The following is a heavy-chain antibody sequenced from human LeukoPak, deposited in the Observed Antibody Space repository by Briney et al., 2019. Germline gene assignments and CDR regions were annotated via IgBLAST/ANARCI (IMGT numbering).Heavy chain of an antibody. V-gene: IGHV3-48*03. CDR3: ARGGGSYPFFDY. CDR1: GLTFSSYE. J-gene: IGHJ4*02. D-gene: IGHD1-26*01. Sequence: LAGGSLRLSCAASGLTFSSYEMNWVRQAPGKGLEWVSYISSSGSTIYYADSVKGRFTISRDNAKNSLYLQMNSLRAEDTAVYYCARGGGSYPFFDYWGQGTLVTVSS. CDR2: ISSSGSTI.